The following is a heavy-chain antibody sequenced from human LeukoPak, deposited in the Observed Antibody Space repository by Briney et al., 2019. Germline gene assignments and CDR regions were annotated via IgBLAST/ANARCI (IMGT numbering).Heavy chain of an antibody. J-gene: IGHJ4*02. CDR2: IDRDGSRI. CDR1: GFTFSSYW. V-gene: IGHV3-74*01. D-gene: IGHD5-12*01. Sequence: GSLRLSCAVSGFTFSSYWMHWVRQAPGKGLVWVSRIDRDGSRINYADSVKGRFTISRDNGKNTLFLQMNSLRAEDAAVYYCVRGNDYGGPHYWGQGTLVTVSS. CDR3: VRGNDYGGPHY.